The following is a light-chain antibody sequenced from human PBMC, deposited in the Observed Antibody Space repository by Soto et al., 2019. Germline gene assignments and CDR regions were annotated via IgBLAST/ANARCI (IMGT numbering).Light chain of an antibody. V-gene: IGKV3-20*01. CDR1: QSVSSSY. J-gene: IGKJ2*01. Sequence: DIVLTQSPGTLYLSPGERATLSCRASQSVSSSYLAWYQQKPGRAPRLLIYGASSRATGIPDRFSGSGSGTDFTLTISRLEPEDFAVYYCQQYGSSPYTFGQGTKLEIK. CDR3: QQYGSSPYT. CDR2: GAS.